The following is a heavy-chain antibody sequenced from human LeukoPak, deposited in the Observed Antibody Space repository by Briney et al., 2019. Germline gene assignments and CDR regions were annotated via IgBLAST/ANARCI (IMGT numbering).Heavy chain of an antibody. J-gene: IGHJ3*02. D-gene: IGHD2-2*02. CDR1: GYSISSGYY. Sequence: SETLSLTCTVSGYSISSGYYWGWIRPPPGKGLEWIGSIYHSGSTYYNPSLKSRVTISVDTSKNQFSMKLTSVTAADTAVYYCATTYTRAAFDIWGQGTMVTVSS. CDR3: ATTYTRAAFDI. V-gene: IGHV4-38-2*02. CDR2: IYHSGST.